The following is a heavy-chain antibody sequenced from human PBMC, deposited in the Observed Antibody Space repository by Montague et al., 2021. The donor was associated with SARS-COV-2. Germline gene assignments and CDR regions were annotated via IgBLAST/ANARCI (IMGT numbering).Heavy chain of an antibody. J-gene: IGHJ4*02. Sequence: TLSLTCTVSGGSISSGSYYWSWIRPPAGKGLEWIVRISITGSTNYNPYLKSRVTISVDTSKNQFSLTLSSVTAADTAVYYCARGIAVAGLFDYWGQGTLVSVSS. D-gene: IGHD6-19*01. CDR3: ARGIAVAGLFDY. CDR2: ISITGST. CDR1: GGSISSGSYY. V-gene: IGHV4-61*02.